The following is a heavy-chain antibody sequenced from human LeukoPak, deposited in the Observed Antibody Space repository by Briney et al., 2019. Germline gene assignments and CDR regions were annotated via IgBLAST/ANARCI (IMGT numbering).Heavy chain of an antibody. CDR3: VRAMDY. V-gene: IGHV3-48*01. Sequence: GGSLRLSCAASGFAFNTYSMNWVRQAPGKGLEWVSSITSSSTTKYYADSVKGRFTISRDNAKNSLYLQMNSLRVEDTAVYYCVRAMDYWGQGTLVTVSS. J-gene: IGHJ4*02. CDR2: ITSSSTTK. CDR1: GFAFNTYS.